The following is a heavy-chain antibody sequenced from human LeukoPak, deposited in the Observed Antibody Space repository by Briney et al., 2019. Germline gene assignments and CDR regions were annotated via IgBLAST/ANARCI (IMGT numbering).Heavy chain of an antibody. CDR1: GGSFSGYY. D-gene: IGHD2-2*02. J-gene: IGHJ4*02. CDR2: INHSGST. V-gene: IGHV4-34*01. Sequence: SETLSLTCAVYGGSFSGYYWSWIRQPPGKGLEWIGEINHSGSTNYNPSLKSRVTISVDTSKNQFSLKLSSVTAADTAVYYCARSEYPWYFDYCGQGTLVTV. CDR3: ARSEYPWYFDY.